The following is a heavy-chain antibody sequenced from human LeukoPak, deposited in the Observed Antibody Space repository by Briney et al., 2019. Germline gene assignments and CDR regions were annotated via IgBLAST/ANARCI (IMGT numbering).Heavy chain of an antibody. CDR1: GFTFSSYG. CDR2: ISYDGSNK. D-gene: IGHD1-26*01. CDR3: ARGGIVGATTAQNWFDP. V-gene: IGHV3-30*03. Sequence: PGGSLRLSCAASGFTFSSYGMHWVRQAPGKGLEWVAVISYDGSNKYYADSVKGRFTISRDNAKNSLYLQMNSLRAEDTAVYYCARGGIVGATTAQNWFDPWGQGTLVTVSS. J-gene: IGHJ5*02.